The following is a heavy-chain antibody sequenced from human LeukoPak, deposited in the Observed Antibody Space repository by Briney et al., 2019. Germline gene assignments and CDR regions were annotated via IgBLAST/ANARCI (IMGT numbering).Heavy chain of an antibody. CDR1: GGSISSGDYY. D-gene: IGHD1/OR15-1a*01. J-gene: IGHJ4*02. CDR3: ARGNNPISSLDY. V-gene: IGHV4-61*02. CDR2: IYTSGTT. Sequence: PSETLSLTCTVSGGSISSGDYYWTWIRQPAGKGLEWIGRIYTSGTTHYNPSLKSRITISVDTSRNQFFLKLRSVTAADTAVYYCARGNNPISSLDYWGQGTLVTVSS.